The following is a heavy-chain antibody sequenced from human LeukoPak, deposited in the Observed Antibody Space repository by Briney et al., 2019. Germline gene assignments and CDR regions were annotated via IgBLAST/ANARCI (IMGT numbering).Heavy chain of an antibody. V-gene: IGHV4-4*07. Sequence: KTSETLSLTCTVSGSSISNYYWSWIRQPAGKGLEWIGRVYTRGSATYSPSLKSRVTMSLDTSKNLFSLKLSSVSAADTAVYYCTRGLFDVNSDNAYWGQGTLVTVSS. CDR3: TRGLFDVNSDNAY. J-gene: IGHJ4*02. CDR1: GSSISNYY. CDR2: VYTRGSA. D-gene: IGHD3-9*01.